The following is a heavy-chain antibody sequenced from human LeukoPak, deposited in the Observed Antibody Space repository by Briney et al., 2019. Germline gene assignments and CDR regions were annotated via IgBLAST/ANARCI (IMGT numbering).Heavy chain of an antibody. D-gene: IGHD6-6*01. J-gene: IGHJ5*02. CDR1: GFTFSSSG. V-gene: IGHV3-7*03. CDR2: IKQDGSEK. CDR3: ARDGPYSTSSTHPP. Sequence: GGSLRLSCAASGFTFSSSGMSWVRQAPGKGREWVANIKQDGSEKYYGGSVKGRFTISRDNAKNSLYLQMDSLRAEDTAVYYCARDGPYSTSSTHPPWGQGTLVTVSS.